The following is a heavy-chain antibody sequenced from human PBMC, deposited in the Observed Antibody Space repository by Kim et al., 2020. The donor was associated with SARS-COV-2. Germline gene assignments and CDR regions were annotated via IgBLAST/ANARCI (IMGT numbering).Heavy chain of an antibody. J-gene: IGHJ4*02. CDR1: GFTFSNAC. V-gene: IGHV3-15*01. Sequence: GGSLRLSCAASGFTFSNACMSWVRQAPRKGLEWVGRIKSKTDGGTTDYAAPVKGRFTISRDDSKNTLYLQMNSLKTEDTAVYYCSTGITRVRGIIDGYFDYWGQGTLVTVSS. CDR3: STGITRVRGIIDGYFDY. D-gene: IGHD3-10*01. CDR2: IKSKTDGGTT.